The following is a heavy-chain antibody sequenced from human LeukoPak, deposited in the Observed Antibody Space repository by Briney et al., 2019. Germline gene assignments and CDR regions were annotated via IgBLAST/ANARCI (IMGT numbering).Heavy chain of an antibody. Sequence: GGSLRLSCAASGFTVSSNYMSWVRQAPGKGLEWVSVIYSGGSTYYADSVKGRFTISRDNSKNTLYLQMNSLRAEDTAVYYCASVTGALWFYYYMDVWGKGTTVTLSS. J-gene: IGHJ6*03. V-gene: IGHV3-53*01. CDR2: IYSGGST. D-gene: IGHD2-21*01. CDR3: ASVTGALWFYYYMDV. CDR1: GFTVSSNY.